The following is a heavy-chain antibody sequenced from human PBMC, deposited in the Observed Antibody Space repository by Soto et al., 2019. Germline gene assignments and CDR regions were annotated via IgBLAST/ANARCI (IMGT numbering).Heavy chain of an antibody. J-gene: IGHJ6*03. Sequence: EVQLLESGGGLVQPGGSLRLSCTASGFTFSDYAMSWVRQAPGKGLEWVSGIRGSGGGTYYAGSVKGRFTISRDNSKNTRYLKPNSLRAEDTAVYYCAKALGYSSGNSCYGSHYYIDAWGKGTTVTVSS. V-gene: IGHV3-23*01. CDR3: AKALGYSSGNSCYGSHYYIDA. CDR1: GFTFSDYA. D-gene: IGHD2-2*01. CDR2: IRGSGGGT.